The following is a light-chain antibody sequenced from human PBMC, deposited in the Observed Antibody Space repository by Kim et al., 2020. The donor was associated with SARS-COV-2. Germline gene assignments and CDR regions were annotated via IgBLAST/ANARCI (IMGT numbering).Light chain of an antibody. CDR3: QQYNDWPPVT. CDR2: GAS. CDR1: QSVTKN. Sequence: GERVTRSGRASQSVTKNLGWYQEKPGQAPRRLMFGASTRATGIPARFSGSGSGTEFTLNISSLQSEDFAVYYCQQYNDWPPVTFGQGTRLEIK. V-gene: IGKV3-15*01. J-gene: IGKJ5*01.